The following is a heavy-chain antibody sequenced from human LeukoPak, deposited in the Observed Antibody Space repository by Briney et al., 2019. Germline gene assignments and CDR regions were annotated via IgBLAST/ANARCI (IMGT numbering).Heavy chain of an antibody. CDR2: IYYSGST. Sequence: SETLSLTCTVSGGSIRSGSHYWVWIRQPPGKGLEWIGSIYYSGSTYYNSSLENRVTISINTSKNHFSLRLRSLSAADTSVYYCAKRDDSGGNLVDLWGQGTLVTVSS. J-gene: IGHJ4*02. V-gene: IGHV4-39*02. CDR1: GGSIRSGSHY. D-gene: IGHD3-22*01. CDR3: AKRDDSGGNLVDL.